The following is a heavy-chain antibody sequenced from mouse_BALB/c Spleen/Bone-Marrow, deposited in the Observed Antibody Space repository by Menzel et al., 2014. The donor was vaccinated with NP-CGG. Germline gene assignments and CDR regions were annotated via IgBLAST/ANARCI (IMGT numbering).Heavy chain of an antibody. CDR3: ARVRLLRMRGLDY. CDR2: IDPANGNT. V-gene: IGHV14-3*02. J-gene: IGHJ2*01. CDR1: GFNIKDTY. Sequence: EVQRVESGAELVKPGASVKLSCTASGFNIKDTYMHWVKPRPEQGLEWIGRIDPANGNTKYDPKFQGKATITAGASSNTAYLQLSSLTSEDTAVYYCARVRLLRMRGLDYWGQGTTLTVSS. D-gene: IGHD1-1*01.